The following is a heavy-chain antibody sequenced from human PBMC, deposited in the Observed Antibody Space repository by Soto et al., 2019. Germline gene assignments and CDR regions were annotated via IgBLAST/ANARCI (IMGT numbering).Heavy chain of an antibody. Sequence: ASVKVSCKASGYTFTSYGISWVRQAPGQGLEWMGWISAYNGNTNYAQKLQGRVTMTTDTSTSTACMELRSLRSDDTAVYYCARGRVEMATMVGFDYWGQGTLVTVSS. CDR1: GYTFTSYG. CDR2: ISAYNGNT. CDR3: ARGRVEMATMVGFDY. V-gene: IGHV1-18*01. J-gene: IGHJ4*02. D-gene: IGHD3-10*02.